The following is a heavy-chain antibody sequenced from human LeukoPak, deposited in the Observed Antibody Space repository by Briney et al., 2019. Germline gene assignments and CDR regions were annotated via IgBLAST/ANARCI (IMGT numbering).Heavy chain of an antibody. V-gene: IGHV3-48*03. CDR1: GFTFSSYE. CDR2: ISSSGSTM. CDR3: ARDGYNWNDFYYYYYMDV. Sequence: PGGSLRLSCAASGFTFSSYEMNWVRQAPGKGLEWVSYISSSGSTMYYADSVQGRFTISRDNAKNSLSLQMNSLRAEDTAVYYCARDGYNWNDFYYYYYMDVWGKGTTVTVSS. D-gene: IGHD1-20*01. J-gene: IGHJ6*03.